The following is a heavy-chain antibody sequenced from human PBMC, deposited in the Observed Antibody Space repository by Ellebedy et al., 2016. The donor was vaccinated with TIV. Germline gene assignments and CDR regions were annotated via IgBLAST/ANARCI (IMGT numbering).Heavy chain of an antibody. Sequence: PGGSLRLSCAASGFTFSSYAMHWVRQAPGKGLEWVAVISYDGSNKYYADSVKGRFTISRDNSKNTLYLQMNSLRAEDKAVYYCARVSQVWFGELLTRNYYYGMDVWGQGTTVTVSS. CDR2: ISYDGSNK. CDR3: ARVSQVWFGELLTRNYYYGMDV. J-gene: IGHJ6*02. D-gene: IGHD3-10*01. V-gene: IGHV3-30-3*01. CDR1: GFTFSSYA.